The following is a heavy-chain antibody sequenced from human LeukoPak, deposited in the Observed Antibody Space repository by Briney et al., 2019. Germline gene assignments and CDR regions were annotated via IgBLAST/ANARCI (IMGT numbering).Heavy chain of an antibody. V-gene: IGHV3-30*04. CDR1: GFTFSSYA. J-gene: IGHJ4*02. CDR3: ARGGGNAVAGEVDY. Sequence: GRSLRLSCAASGFTFSSYAMHWVRQAPGKGLEWVAVISYDGSNKYYADSMKGRFTISRDNSKNTLYLQMNSLRAEDTAVYYCARGGGNAVAGEVDYWGQGTLVTVSS. D-gene: IGHD6-19*01. CDR2: ISYDGSNK.